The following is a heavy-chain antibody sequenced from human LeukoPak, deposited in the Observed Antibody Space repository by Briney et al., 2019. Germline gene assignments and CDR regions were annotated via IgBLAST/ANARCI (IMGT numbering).Heavy chain of an antibody. CDR2: IYYSGST. CDR3: ARGPPYAPGVLDV. Sequence: SETLSLTCTVSGGSISSYYWSWIRQPPGKGLEWIGNIYYSGSTNYNPSLKSRVTILVDTSKNLFSLKLPSVTAADTAVYFCARGPPYAPGVLDVWGKGTTVTISS. V-gene: IGHV4-59*08. D-gene: IGHD7-27*01. J-gene: IGHJ6*04. CDR1: GGSISSYY.